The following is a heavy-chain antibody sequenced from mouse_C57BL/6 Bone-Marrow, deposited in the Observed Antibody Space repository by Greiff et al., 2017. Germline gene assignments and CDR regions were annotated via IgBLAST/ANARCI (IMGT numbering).Heavy chain of an antibody. CDR1: GFTFSDYY. J-gene: IGHJ2*01. V-gene: IGHV5-16*01. D-gene: IGHD2-4*01. CDR3: ARVIYYDYDGYYFDY. CDR2: INYDGSST. Sequence: DVMLVESEGGLVQPGSSMKLSCTASGFTFSDYYMAWVRQVPEKGLEWVANINYDGSSTYYLDSLKSRFIISRDNAKNILYLQMSSLKSEDTATYYCARVIYYDYDGYYFDYWGQGTTLTVSS.